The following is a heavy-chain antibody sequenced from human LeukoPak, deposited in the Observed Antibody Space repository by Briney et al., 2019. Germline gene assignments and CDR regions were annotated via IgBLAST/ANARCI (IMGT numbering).Heavy chain of an antibody. CDR2: IRYDGSNK. J-gene: IGHJ4*02. Sequence: GGSLRLSCAASGFTFSSYGMHWVRQAPGKGLEWVAFIRYDGSNKYYADSVKGRFTISRDNSKNTLYLQMNSLRAEDTAVYCCAKDGYRNYYGSGSPLSWGQGTLVTVSS. CDR1: GFTFSSYG. CDR3: AKDGYRNYYGSGSPLS. D-gene: IGHD3-10*01. V-gene: IGHV3-30*02.